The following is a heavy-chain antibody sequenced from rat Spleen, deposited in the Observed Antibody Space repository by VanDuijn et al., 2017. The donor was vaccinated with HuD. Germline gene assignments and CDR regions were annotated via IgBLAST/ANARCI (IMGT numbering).Heavy chain of an antibody. CDR3: TRVNHYDGYYHVRVMDA. J-gene: IGHJ4*01. V-gene: IGHV5-31*01. D-gene: IGHD1-12*03. Sequence: EVQLVESGGGLVQPGRSLKLSCVASGFTFNNYWMTWIRQAPGKGLEWVASITNTGGSTYYPDSVKGRFTISRDNAKSTLYLQMNSLRSEETATYYLTRVNHYDGYYHVRVMDAWGQGASVTVSS. CDR2: ITNTGGST. CDR1: GFTFNNYW.